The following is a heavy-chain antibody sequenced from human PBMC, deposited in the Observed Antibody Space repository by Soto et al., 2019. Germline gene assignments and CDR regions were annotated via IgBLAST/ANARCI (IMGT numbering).Heavy chain of an antibody. CDR2: IYYSGST. Sequence: VQLQESGPGLVKPSETLSLTCTVSGGSISSYYWSWIRQPPGKGLEWIGYIYYSGSTNYNPSLKSRVTISVDTSKNQFSLKLSSVTAADTAVYYCARQTSSTFVDYWGQGTLVTVSS. J-gene: IGHJ4*02. CDR1: GGSISSYY. V-gene: IGHV4-59*08. CDR3: ARQTSSTFVDY.